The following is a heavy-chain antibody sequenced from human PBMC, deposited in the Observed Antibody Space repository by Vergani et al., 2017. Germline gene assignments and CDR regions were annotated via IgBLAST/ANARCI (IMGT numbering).Heavy chain of an antibody. V-gene: IGHV3-33*01. D-gene: IGHD4-17*01. CDR2: IWYDGSKE. CDR3: ARNTDDDYGYDAFDI. J-gene: IGHJ3*02. Sequence: QVQLEESGGGVVQPGRSLRLSCAGSGFTLSSHAMHWVRQAPGKGLEWVAFIWYDGSKEYYADSVKGRFTISRDNSKNTLYLQMNSLRAEDTAVYYCARNTDDDYGYDAFDIWGQGTMVTVSS. CDR1: GFTLSSHA.